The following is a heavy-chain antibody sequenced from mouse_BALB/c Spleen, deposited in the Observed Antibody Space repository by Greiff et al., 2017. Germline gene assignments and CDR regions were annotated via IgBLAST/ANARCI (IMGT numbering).Heavy chain of an antibody. V-gene: IGHV3-6*02. D-gene: IGHD2-14*01. CDR3: ANDRYDGYYYAMDY. CDR2: ISYDGSN. CDR1: GYSITSGYY. J-gene: IGHJ4*01. Sequence: EVQLQQSGPGLVKPSQSLSLTCSVTGYSITSGYYWNWIRQFPGNKLEWMGYISYDGSNNYNPSLKNRISITRDTSKNQFFLKLNSVTTEDTATYYCANDRYDGYYYAMDYWGQGTSVTVSS.